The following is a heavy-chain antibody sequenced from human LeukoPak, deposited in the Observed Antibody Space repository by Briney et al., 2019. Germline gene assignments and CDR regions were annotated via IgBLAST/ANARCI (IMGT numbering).Heavy chain of an antibody. CDR2: IKKDGSEK. V-gene: IGHV3-7*03. J-gene: IGHJ3*01. CDR1: GLTFSSYW. Sequence: PGGSLRLSCAASGLTFSSYWMSWVRQAPGKGLECVANIKKDGSEKYYVDSVKGRFTISRDNAKNSLYLQMNSLRAEDTAVYYCTRTRTAFDFWGQGTMVTVSS. CDR3: TRTRTAFDF.